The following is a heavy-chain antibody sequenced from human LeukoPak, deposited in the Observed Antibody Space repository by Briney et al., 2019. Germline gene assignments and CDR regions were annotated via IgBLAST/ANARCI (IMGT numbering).Heavy chain of an antibody. CDR1: GGTFSSYT. J-gene: IGHJ4*02. V-gene: IGHV1-69*02. Sequence: SVKVSCKASGGTFSSYTISCVRQAPGQGLEWMGRIIPILGIANYAQKFQGRVTITADKSTSTAYMELSSLRSEDTAVYYFSSEWYSSGWYEVYWGQGTLVTVSS. D-gene: IGHD6-19*01. CDR3: SSEWYSSGWYEVY. CDR2: IIPILGIA.